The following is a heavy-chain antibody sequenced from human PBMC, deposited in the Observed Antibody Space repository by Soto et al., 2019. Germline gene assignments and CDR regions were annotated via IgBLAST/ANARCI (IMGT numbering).Heavy chain of an antibody. J-gene: IGHJ4*02. CDR2: VYHSGSA. D-gene: IGHD5-12*01. Sequence: SETMSLTCTVFGASITGFFWSWILKPPGKGLEWVGDVYHSGSANYNPSLKSRVTMSVDTSNNQFSLRLNSVTAADTAVYYCGRVGGYGGYVDYWGQGTLVTVSS. V-gene: IGHV4-59*01. CDR3: GRVGGYGGYVDY. CDR1: GASITGFF.